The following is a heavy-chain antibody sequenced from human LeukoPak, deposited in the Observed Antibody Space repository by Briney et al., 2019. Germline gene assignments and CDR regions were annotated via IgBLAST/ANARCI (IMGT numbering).Heavy chain of an antibody. CDR1: GGSISSDTHY. Sequence: SETLSLTCTVSGGSISSDTHYRGWIRQPPGKGLEWIGIIYYSGLTSYNPSLKNRVTISADTSRNQFSLKLSSVTAADTAVYYCASALSGTYYKLDYWGQGTLVTVSS. J-gene: IGHJ4*02. CDR3: ASALSGTYYKLDY. V-gene: IGHV4-39*01. D-gene: IGHD3-10*01. CDR2: IYYSGLT.